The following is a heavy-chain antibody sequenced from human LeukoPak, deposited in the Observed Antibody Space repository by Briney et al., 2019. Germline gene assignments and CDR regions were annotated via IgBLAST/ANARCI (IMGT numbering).Heavy chain of an antibody. V-gene: IGHV4-4*07. CDR1: GGSISSYY. CDR3: ARELVTAKNWFDP. J-gene: IGHJ5*02. Sequence: SETLSLTCTVSGGSISSYYWSWIRQHDGKGLEWIGRIYTSGSTNYNPSLKSRVTMSVDTSKNQFSLKLSSVTAADTAVYYCARELVTAKNWFDPWGQGTLVTVSS. CDR2: IYTSGST. D-gene: IGHD2-21*02.